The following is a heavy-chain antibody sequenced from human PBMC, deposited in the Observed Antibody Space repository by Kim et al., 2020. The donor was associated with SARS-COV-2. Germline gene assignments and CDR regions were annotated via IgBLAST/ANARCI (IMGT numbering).Heavy chain of an antibody. CDR1: GFTFSNYW. V-gene: IGHV3-74*01. J-gene: IGHJ4*02. Sequence: GGSLRLSCAASGFTFSNYWMHWVRQAPGKGLVWVSRINMNGGSSSYADSVKGRFAISRDNAKNTLYLQMNSLRAEDTAVYYCVQSSGCYYNLNWGQGTLV. D-gene: IGHD3-22*01. CDR2: INMNGGSS. CDR3: VQSSGCYYNLN.